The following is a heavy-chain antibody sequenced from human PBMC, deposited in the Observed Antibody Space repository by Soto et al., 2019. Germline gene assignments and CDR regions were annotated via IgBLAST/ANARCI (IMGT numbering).Heavy chain of an antibody. V-gene: IGHV4-59*01. CDR1: GGSISSYY. Sequence: PSETLSLTCTVSGGSISSYYWSWIRQPPGKGLEWIGYIYYSGSTNYNPSLKSRVTISVDTSKNQFSLKLSSVTAADTAVYYCARSSGWYRPYYFDYWGQGTLVTVSS. CDR2: IYYSGST. D-gene: IGHD6-19*01. CDR3: ARSSGWYRPYYFDY. J-gene: IGHJ4*02.